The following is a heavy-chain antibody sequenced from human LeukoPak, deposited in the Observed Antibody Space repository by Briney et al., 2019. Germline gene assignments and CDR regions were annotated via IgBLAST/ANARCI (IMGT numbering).Heavy chain of an antibody. CDR2: IYYSGST. Sequence: SETLSLTCTVSGGSIGSSSYYWGWIRQPPGEGLEWIGYIYYSGSTYYNPSLKSRVTISVDTSKNQFSLRLSSVTAADTAVYYCARAKSQRGYTYGPHTYFDYWGQGTLVTVSS. CDR3: ARAKSQRGYTYGPHTYFDY. V-gene: IGHV4-30-4*08. J-gene: IGHJ4*02. D-gene: IGHD5-18*01. CDR1: GGSIGSSSYY.